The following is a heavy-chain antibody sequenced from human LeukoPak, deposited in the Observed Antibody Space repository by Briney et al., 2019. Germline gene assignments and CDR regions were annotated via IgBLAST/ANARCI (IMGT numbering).Heavy chain of an antibody. CDR1: GSTFSSYA. Sequence: SVKVSCKASGSTFSSYAISWVRQAPGQGLEWMGGIIPIFGTANYAQKLEGRVTITTDESTSTAYMELSSLRSEDTGVYYCARTDIGWYSRSPIDYYYMDVWGKGTTVTVSS. D-gene: IGHD6-6*01. J-gene: IGHJ6*03. V-gene: IGHV1-69*05. CDR2: IIPIFGTA. CDR3: ARTDIGWYSRSPIDYYYMDV.